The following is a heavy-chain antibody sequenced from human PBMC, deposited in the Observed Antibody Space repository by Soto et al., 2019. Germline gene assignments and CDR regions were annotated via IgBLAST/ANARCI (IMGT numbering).Heavy chain of an antibody. CDR1: GGTFSSYA. CDR3: ARDRRDYYDSSGYYYVIDY. J-gene: IGHJ4*02. V-gene: IGHV1-69*12. CDR2: IIPISGTA. D-gene: IGHD3-22*01. Sequence: QVQLVQSGAEVKKPGSSVKVSCKASGGTFSSYAISWVRQAPGQGLEWMGGIIPISGTANYAQKFQGRVTITADESTSTAYMELSSLRSEDTAVYYCARDRRDYYDSSGYYYVIDYWGQGTLVTVSS.